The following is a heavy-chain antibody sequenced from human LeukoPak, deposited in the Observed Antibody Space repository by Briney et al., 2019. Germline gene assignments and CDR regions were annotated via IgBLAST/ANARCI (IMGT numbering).Heavy chain of an antibody. CDR1: GGSISNYF. D-gene: IGHD3-22*01. J-gene: IGHJ5*02. CDR2: IHSSGST. CDR3: ARDKSYHYDSSGYVNWFDP. V-gene: IGHV4-4*07. Sequence: SETLSLTCTVSGGSISNYFWSWIRQPAGKGLEWIGHIHSSGSTKYNPSLKSRVTISVDTSKNQFSLKLTSVTAADTAVYYCARDKSYHYDSSGYVNWFDPWGQGTLVTVSS.